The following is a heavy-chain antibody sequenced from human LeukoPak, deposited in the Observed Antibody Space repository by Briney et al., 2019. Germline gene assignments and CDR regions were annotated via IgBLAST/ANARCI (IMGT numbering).Heavy chain of an antibody. D-gene: IGHD6-13*01. J-gene: IGHJ4*02. Sequence: SETLSLTCAVYGGSFSGYYWSWIRQPPGKGLNWIGEINHSGSTNYNPSFKSRVTISVDTSKHQFSLKLTSVTAADTAVYYCASRLTAGKDYWGQGTLVTVSS. CDR3: ASRLTAGKDY. CDR2: INHSGST. CDR1: GGSFSGYY. V-gene: IGHV4-34*01.